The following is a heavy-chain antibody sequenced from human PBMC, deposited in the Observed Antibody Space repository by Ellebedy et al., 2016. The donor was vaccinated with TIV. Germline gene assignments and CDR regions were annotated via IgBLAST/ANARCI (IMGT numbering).Heavy chain of an antibody. CDR3: VVWSTFSDDAFDF. J-gene: IGHJ3*01. Sequence: GESLKISXKGSGYSFSRNWIAWVRQMPGKGLELMGIINPGDSDTIYSPSFQGQVTISADKSISTAYLQWSSLKASDTAIYYCVVWSTFSDDAFDFWGQGTMVAVSS. D-gene: IGHD2/OR15-2a*01. CDR2: INPGDSDT. V-gene: IGHV5-51*01. CDR1: GYSFSRNW.